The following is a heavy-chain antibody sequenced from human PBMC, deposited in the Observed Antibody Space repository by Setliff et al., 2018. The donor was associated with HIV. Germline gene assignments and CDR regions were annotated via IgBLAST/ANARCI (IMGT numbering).Heavy chain of an antibody. D-gene: IGHD1-26*01. J-gene: IGHJ4*02. CDR3: AKGGHGGAYYVAGY. V-gene: IGHV3-53*01. Sequence: GESLKISCEASGFRVTDTYMAWVRQAPGKGLEWVTLIYKAGKTYYADFVKGRFTIARDDTKNTVSLQMANLEPGDTAMYYCAKGGHGGAYYVAGYWGQGTKVTVSS. CDR2: IYKAGKT. CDR1: GFRVTDTY.